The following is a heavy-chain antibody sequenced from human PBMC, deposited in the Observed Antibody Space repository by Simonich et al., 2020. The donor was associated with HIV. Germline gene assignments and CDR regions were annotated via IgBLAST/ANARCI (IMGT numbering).Heavy chain of an antibody. V-gene: IGHV1-2*02. CDR3: ARTLAARPFFDY. D-gene: IGHD6-6*01. CDR1: GYTFTGYY. J-gene: IGHJ4*02. Sequence: QVQLVQSGAEVKKPGASLKVSCKASGYTFTGYYMHWVRQAPGQGLGWIGWIYPNNGGTNYAQKFLGRVTMTRDTSISTAYMELSRLRSDDTAIYFCARTLAARPFFDYWGQGTLVTVSS. CDR2: IYPNNGGT.